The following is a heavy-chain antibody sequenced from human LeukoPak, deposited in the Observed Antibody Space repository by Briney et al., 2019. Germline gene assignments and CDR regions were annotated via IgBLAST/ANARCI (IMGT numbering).Heavy chain of an antibody. V-gene: IGHV3-23*01. D-gene: IGHD5-18*01. CDR1: GFTFSSYA. Sequence: PGGSLRLSCAASGFTFSSYAMSWVRQAPGKGLEWVSGISGSGGSTHYADSVKGRFTISRDNSKNTLYLQMNSLRAEDTAVYYCAKKFSGYGYPEDYWGQGTLVTVSS. CDR2: ISGSGGST. J-gene: IGHJ4*02. CDR3: AKKFSGYGYPEDY.